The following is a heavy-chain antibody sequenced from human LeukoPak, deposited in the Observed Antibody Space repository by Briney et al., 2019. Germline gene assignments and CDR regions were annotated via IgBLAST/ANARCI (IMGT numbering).Heavy chain of an antibody. CDR1: GFTFSDYY. D-gene: IGHD6-13*01. V-gene: IGHV3-11*01. Sequence: GESLRLSCAASGFTFSDYYMIWVRQAPGKGLEWVSYISSSSNTIYYADSVKGRFTISRDNSKNTLYLQMNSLRAEDTAVYYCAKGIIAAAGTAGGFDYWGQGTLVTVSS. J-gene: IGHJ4*02. CDR2: ISSSSNTI. CDR3: AKGIIAAAGTAGGFDY.